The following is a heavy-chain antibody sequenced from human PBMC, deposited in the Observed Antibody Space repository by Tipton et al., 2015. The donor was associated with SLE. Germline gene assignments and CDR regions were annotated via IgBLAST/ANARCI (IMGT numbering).Heavy chain of an antibody. D-gene: IGHD1-26*01. J-gene: IGHJ3*02. Sequence: RSLRLSCAASGFTFSNYAMTWVRQAPGKGLEWVAGIWFDGSEKLYPDSVKGRFTISRDNAKNTLYLQMNSLTAEDTAVYYCARALVGVNGAFDIWGQGTMVTASS. V-gene: IGHV3-33*01. CDR3: ARALVGVNGAFDI. CDR1: GFTFSNYA. CDR2: IWFDGSEK.